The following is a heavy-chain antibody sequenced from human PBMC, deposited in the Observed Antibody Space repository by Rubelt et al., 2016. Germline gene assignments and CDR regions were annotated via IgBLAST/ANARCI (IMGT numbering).Heavy chain of an antibody. CDR3: SRDPAARILVVPAAAPPDY. J-gene: IGHJ4*02. CDR2: IRPNSGDT. D-gene: IGHD2-2*01. Sequence: QVQLVQSGAEVRKPGASVRVSCKGQGLEWMGRIRPNSGDTNYAQNFQGRVTMTRDTSITTAYMELSSLRSDSMAVYYGSRDPAARILVVPAAAPPDYWGQGTLVIVS. V-gene: IGHV1-2*06.